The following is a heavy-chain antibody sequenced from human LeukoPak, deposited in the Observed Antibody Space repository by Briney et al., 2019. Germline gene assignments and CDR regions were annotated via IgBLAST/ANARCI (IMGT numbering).Heavy chain of an antibody. V-gene: IGHV3-23*01. D-gene: IGHD4-11*01. CDR2: MSISGDRT. J-gene: IGHJ4*02. Sequence: PGGSLRLSCAASEFTFSNHAMTWVRQAPGKGLEWVSSMSISGDRTYYADSVRGRFTTSRDNSKNTLYLQMNSLGAEDTATSYCAKAAPRGFDYSNSPEYWGQGTPVTVST. CDR3: AKAAPRGFDYSNSPEY. CDR1: EFTFSNHA.